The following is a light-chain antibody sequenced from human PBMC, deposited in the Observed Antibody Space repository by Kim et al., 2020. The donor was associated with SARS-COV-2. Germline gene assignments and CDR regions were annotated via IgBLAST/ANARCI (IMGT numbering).Light chain of an antibody. V-gene: IGLV1-40*01. CDR2: GNS. J-gene: IGLJ2*01. CDR1: SSNIGAGYD. Sequence: GQRVPIACTGSSSNIGAGYDVHWYQQLPGTAPKLLIYGNSNRPSGVPDRFSGSKSGTSASLAITGLQAEDEADYYCQSYDSSLSAVFGGGTQLTVL. CDR3: QSYDSSLSAV.